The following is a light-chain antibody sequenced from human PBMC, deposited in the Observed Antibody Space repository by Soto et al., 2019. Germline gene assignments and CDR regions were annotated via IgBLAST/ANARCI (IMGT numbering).Light chain of an antibody. CDR1: TLGDRF. J-gene: IGLJ1*01. CDR2: QDT. V-gene: IGLV3-1*01. CDR3: QAWDSTTAV. Sequence: SYELTQPPSVSVSPGQTAIITCSGDTLGDRFASWYQQKPGQSPVLVIYQDTQRPSAIPERFSGSNSGNTATLTISGTQAMDEADYYCQAWDSTTAVFGTGTKVTVL.